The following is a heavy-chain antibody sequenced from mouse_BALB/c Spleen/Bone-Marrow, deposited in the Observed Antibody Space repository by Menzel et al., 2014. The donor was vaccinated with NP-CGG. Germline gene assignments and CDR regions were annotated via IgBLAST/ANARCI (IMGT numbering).Heavy chain of an antibody. Sequence: EVQRVESGGGLVQPGGSLKLSCAASGFTFSSYIMSWVRQTPEKRLEWVAYISNGGGSIYYPETVKGRFTISRDNDKNTLYLQMSSLKSEDTAMYYCASHYYDSSPFAYWGQGTLVTVSA. CDR1: GFTFSSYI. V-gene: IGHV5-12-2*01. CDR2: ISNGGGSI. CDR3: ASHYYDSSPFAY. D-gene: IGHD1-1*01. J-gene: IGHJ3*01.